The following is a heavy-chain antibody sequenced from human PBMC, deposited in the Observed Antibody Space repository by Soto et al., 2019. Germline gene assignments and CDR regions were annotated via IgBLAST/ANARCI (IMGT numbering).Heavy chain of an antibody. CDR2: IYYSGST. CDR3: PGNIRWGGGAFDI. D-gene: IGHD3-16*01. Sequence: QVQLQESGPGLVKPSQTLSLTCTVSGGSISSGGYYWSWIRQHPGKGLEWIGYIYYSGSTYYNPSLKSRVTISVDTSKNQFSLKLSSGTAADTAVYYCPGNIRWGGGAFDIWGQGTMVTVSS. CDR1: GGSISSGGYY. J-gene: IGHJ3*02. V-gene: IGHV4-31*03.